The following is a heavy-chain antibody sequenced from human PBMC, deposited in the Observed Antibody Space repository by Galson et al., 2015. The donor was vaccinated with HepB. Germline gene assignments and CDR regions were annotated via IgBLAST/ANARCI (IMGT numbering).Heavy chain of an antibody. D-gene: IGHD3-3*01. J-gene: IGHJ6*03. CDR3: AGGGLLAGVVTNYYYYYYMDV. Sequence: SVKVSCKASGGTFSSYAISWVRQAPGQGLEWMGGIIPIFGTANYAQKFQGRVTFTADESTSTAYMELSSLRSEDTAVYYCAGGGLLAGVVTNYYYYYYMDVWGKGTTVTVSS. CDR1: GGTFSSYA. V-gene: IGHV1-69*13. CDR2: IIPIFGTA.